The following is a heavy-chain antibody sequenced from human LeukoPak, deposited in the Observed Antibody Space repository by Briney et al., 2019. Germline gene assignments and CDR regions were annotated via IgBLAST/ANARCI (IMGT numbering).Heavy chain of an antibody. Sequence: SETLSLTCTVSGGSISSSSYYWSWIRQPPGKGLEWIGYIYYSGSTNYNPSLKSRVTISVDTSKNQFSLKLSSVTAADTAVYYCARGGSGSYYYYYYYMDVWGKGTTVTVSS. D-gene: IGHD3-10*01. CDR2: IYYSGST. J-gene: IGHJ6*03. V-gene: IGHV4-61*01. CDR3: ARGGSGSYYYYYYYMDV. CDR1: GGSISSSSYY.